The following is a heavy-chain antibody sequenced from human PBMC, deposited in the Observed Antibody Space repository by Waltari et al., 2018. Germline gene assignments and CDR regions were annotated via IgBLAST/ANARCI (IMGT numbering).Heavy chain of an antibody. CDR1: GGSISSYY. J-gene: IGHJ4*02. CDR3: AREVVVVPAAMVESIRIDYFDY. CDR2: IYTSGST. D-gene: IGHD2-2*01. V-gene: IGHV4-4*07. Sequence: QVQLQESGPGLVKPSETLSLTCTDSGGSISSYYWSWIRQPAGKGLDWIGRIYTSGSTNYNPSLKSRVTMSVDTSKNQFSLKLSSVTAADTAVYYCAREVVVVPAAMVESIRIDYFDYWGQGTLVTVSS.